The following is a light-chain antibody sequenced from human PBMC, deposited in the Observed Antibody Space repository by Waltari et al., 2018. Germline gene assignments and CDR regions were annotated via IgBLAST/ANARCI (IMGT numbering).Light chain of an antibody. CDR3: QHYVSLPVT. Sequence: EIVFTQSPGTLSLSPGERATLSCRASQSVSRALAWYQQNPGQAPRLLIYGASNRATGIPDRFSGSGSGTDFSLIISILEPEDFAVYYCQHYVSLPVTFGQGTKVEIK. CDR1: QSVSRA. J-gene: IGKJ1*01. V-gene: IGKV3-20*01. CDR2: GAS.